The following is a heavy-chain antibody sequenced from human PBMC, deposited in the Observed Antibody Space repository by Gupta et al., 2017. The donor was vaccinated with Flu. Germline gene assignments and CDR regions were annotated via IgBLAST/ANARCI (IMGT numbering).Heavy chain of an antibody. CDR1: GGSFSGYY. Sequence: VQLQQWGAGLLKPSETLSLTCAVYGGSFSGYYWSWLRQPPGKGLEWIGEINHSGSTNYNPSLKSRVTISVDTSKNQFSLKLSSVTAADTAVYYCARGHIVVVTARGWFDPWGQGTLVTVSS. CDR3: ARGHIVVVTARGWFDP. D-gene: IGHD2-21*02. V-gene: IGHV4-34*01. CDR2: INHSGST. J-gene: IGHJ5*02.